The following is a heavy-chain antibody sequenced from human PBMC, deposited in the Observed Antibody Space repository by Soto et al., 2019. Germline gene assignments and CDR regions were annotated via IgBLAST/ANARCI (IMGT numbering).Heavy chain of an antibody. Sequence: QVQLVESGGGVVQPGRSLRLSCAASGFTFSSYGMHWVRQAPGKGLEWVAVIWYDGSNKYYADSVKGRFTISRDNSKNTLYLQMNSLRAEDTAVYYCASRSAALDYWGQGTLVTVSS. J-gene: IGHJ4*02. CDR3: ASRSAALDY. CDR1: GFTFSSYG. CDR2: IWYDGSNK. V-gene: IGHV3-33*01. D-gene: IGHD6-13*01.